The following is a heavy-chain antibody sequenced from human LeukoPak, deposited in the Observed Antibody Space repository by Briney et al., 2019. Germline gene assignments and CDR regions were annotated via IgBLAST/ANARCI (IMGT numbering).Heavy chain of an antibody. V-gene: IGHV3-64D*09. CDR1: GFTFSRYG. Sequence: GGSLRLSCSASGFTFSRYGMHWVRQAPGKGLEYVSAIVSNGDSTYYADSVKGRFTISRDNAKNTLYLQMSSLRPDDTAVYYCVNPGWYYDSSGYSYYYGMDVWGQGTTVTVSS. J-gene: IGHJ6*02. CDR3: VNPGWYYDSSGYSYYYGMDV. D-gene: IGHD3-22*01. CDR2: IVSNGDST.